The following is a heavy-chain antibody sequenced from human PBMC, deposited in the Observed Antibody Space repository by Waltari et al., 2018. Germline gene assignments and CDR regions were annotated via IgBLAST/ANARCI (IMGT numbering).Heavy chain of an antibody. D-gene: IGHD6-13*01. V-gene: IGHV3-33*01. Sequence: QVQLVESGGGVVQPGRSLRLSCAASGFTFSSYGMHWVRQAPGKGLEWVAVIWYDGSNKYYADSVKGRFTISRDNSKNTLYLQMNSLRAEDTVVYYCAPIAAAGLDYWGQGTLVTVSS. CDR2: IWYDGSNK. J-gene: IGHJ4*02. CDR3: APIAAAGLDY. CDR1: GFTFSSYG.